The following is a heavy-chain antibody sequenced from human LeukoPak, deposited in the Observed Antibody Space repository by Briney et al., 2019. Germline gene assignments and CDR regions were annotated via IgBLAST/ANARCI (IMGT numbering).Heavy chain of an antibody. CDR1: GDSVSSTSAA. Sequence: SQTLSLTCVISGDSVSSTSAAWTWVRQSPSRGLEWLGRTYYRSNWYNDYAVAVKGRISVNPDTSKNQFSLHLNSVTPEDTAIYFCARDRTWTSDIWGQGTMVTVSS. V-gene: IGHV6-1*01. D-gene: IGHD1/OR15-1a*01. CDR3: ARDRTWTSDI. J-gene: IGHJ3*02. CDR2: TYYRSNWYN.